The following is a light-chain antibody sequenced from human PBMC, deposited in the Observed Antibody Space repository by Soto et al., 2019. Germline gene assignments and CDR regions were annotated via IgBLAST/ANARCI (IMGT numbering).Light chain of an antibody. V-gene: IGLV1-44*01. CDR2: SNN. J-gene: IGLJ3*02. CDR3: EAWDNSLKARV. CDR1: SSNIGSNT. Sequence: QSVLTQPPSASGTPGQRVTICCSGSSSNIGSNTVNWYQQLPGTAPKLLIYSNNQRPSGVPDRFSGSKSGTSASLAISGLQSEDEADYYCEAWDNSLKARVFGGGTKLTVL.